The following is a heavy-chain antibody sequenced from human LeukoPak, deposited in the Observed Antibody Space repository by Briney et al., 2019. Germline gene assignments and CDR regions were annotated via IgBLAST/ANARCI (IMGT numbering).Heavy chain of an antibody. Sequence: SETLSLTCTVSGGSISTFHWSWIRQPPGKGLEWIGYIYYSGSTNYSPSLKSRVTISVDTSKNQFSLKLSSVTAADTAVYYCARLYSGSGSFLLPFDYWGQGTLVTVSS. D-gene: IGHD3-10*01. CDR1: GGSISTFH. V-gene: IGHV4-59*08. CDR2: IYYSGST. CDR3: ARLYSGSGSFLLPFDY. J-gene: IGHJ4*02.